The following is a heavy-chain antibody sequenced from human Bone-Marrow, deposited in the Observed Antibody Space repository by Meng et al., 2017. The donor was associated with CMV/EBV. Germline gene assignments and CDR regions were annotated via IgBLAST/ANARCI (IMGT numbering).Heavy chain of an antibody. CDR3: ARDWGGYSGYDRLVFAY. J-gene: IGHJ4*02. Sequence: GSLRLSCTVSGYSISSGYYWGWIRQPPGKGLEWIGSIYHSGSTYYNPSLKSRVTISVDTSKNQFSLKLSSVTAADTAVYYCARDWGGYSGYDRLVFAYWGPGTLVTGSS. V-gene: IGHV4-38-2*02. CDR2: IYHSGST. D-gene: IGHD5-12*01. CDR1: GYSISSGYY.